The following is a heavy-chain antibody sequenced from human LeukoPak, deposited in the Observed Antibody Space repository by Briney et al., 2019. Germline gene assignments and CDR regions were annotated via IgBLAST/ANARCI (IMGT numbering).Heavy chain of an antibody. CDR2: ISSSSSYI. J-gene: IGHJ4*02. D-gene: IGHD6-19*01. CDR3: AKGRLGQEFDY. V-gene: IGHV3-21*04. Sequence: PGGSLRLSCAASGFTFSSYSMNWVRQAPGKGLEWVSSISSSSSYIYYADSVKGRFTISRDNSKNTLYLQMNSLRAEDTAVYYCAKGRLGQEFDYWGQGTLVTVSS. CDR1: GFTFSSYS.